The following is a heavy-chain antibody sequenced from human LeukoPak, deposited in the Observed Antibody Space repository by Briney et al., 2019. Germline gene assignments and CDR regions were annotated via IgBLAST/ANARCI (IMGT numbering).Heavy chain of an antibody. CDR1: GGSFSGYY. J-gene: IGHJ4*02. CDR3: ARDKGGAQADNIVVVPAAIPGAFDY. D-gene: IGHD2-2*02. V-gene: IGHV4-34*01. Sequence: SETLSLTCAVYGGSFSGYYWSWLRQPPGKGLEGMGEINHSGSTNYNPSLKSRVTISVDTSKNQFTLKLSSVTAADAAVYYCARDKGGAQADNIVVVPAAIPGAFDYWGQGTLVAVSS. CDR2: INHSGST.